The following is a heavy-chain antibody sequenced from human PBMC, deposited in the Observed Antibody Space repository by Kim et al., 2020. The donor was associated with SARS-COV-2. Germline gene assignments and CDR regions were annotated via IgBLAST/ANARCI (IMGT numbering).Heavy chain of an antibody. Sequence: GGSLRLSCEASGFTFSTYWMVWVRQAPGKGLEWVANIKQDGSEKNYVDSVKGRFTISRDNAKKSLYLQMNSLRAEDTAVYYCASPKMDYWGQGTLVTGPS. J-gene: IGHJ4*02. V-gene: IGHV3-7*01. CDR3: ASPKMDY. CDR1: GFTFSTYW. CDR2: IKQDGSEK.